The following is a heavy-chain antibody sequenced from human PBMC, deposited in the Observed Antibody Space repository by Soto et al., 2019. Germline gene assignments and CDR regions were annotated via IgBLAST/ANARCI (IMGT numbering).Heavy chain of an antibody. Sequence: GGSLRLSCAASGFTVSSSYMSWVRQAPGKGLEWVSVIYGGGSTNYADSVKGRFTISRDNSKNTLYLQMNSLRAEDTAVYYCARKTTAAAAATWGQGTLVTVSS. CDR2: IYGGGST. D-gene: IGHD6-13*01. V-gene: IGHV3-66*01. J-gene: IGHJ4*02. CDR1: GFTVSSSY. CDR3: ARKTTAAAAAT.